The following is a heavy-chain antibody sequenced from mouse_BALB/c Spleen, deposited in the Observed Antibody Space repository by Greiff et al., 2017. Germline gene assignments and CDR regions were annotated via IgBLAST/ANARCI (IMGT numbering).Heavy chain of an antibody. Sequence: EVKLQESGPELVKPGASVKISCKASGYTFTDYNMHWVKQSHGKSLEWIGYIYPYNGGTGYNQKFKSKATLTVDNSSSTAYMELRSLTSEDSAVYYCAREEASYYGSSYEYFDVWGAGTTVTVSS. CDR1: GYTFTDYN. CDR2: IYPYNGGT. CDR3: AREEASYYGSSYEYFDV. J-gene: IGHJ1*01. V-gene: IGHV1S29*02. D-gene: IGHD1-1*01.